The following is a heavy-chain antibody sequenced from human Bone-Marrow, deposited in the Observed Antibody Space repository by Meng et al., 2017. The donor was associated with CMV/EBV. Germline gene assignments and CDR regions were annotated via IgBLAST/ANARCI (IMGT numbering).Heavy chain of an antibody. CDR3: AREGYGMDV. CDR2: MSGNGREI. Sequence: GESLKISCAASGVTFRKTGMSWLRQVPGKGPEWVADMSGNGREIYYVDSVKGRFTVSRDNAKNLLFLQMNSLRVEDTAVYYCAREGYGMDVWGQGTTVTVSS. V-gene: IGHV3-7*01. CDR1: GVTFRKTG. J-gene: IGHJ6*02.